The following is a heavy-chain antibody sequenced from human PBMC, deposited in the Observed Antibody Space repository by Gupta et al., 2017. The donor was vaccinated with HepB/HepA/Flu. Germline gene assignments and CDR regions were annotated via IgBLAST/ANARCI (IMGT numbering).Heavy chain of an antibody. V-gene: IGHV3-33*01. D-gene: IGHD3-3*01. CDR2: ILNDGSKN. CDR1: GFTFRRSG. Sequence: QVQLEGSGGGVVQPGRSLRSSCAASGFTFRRSGMAWVRQAPGKGLECVAVILNDGSKNWHADSVKGRFTISRDNLNNILYLQMDSLSAEDTAVYYGARDDDLPGNNFDYWGQGTLVTVAS. J-gene: IGHJ4*02. CDR3: ARDDDLPGNNFDY.